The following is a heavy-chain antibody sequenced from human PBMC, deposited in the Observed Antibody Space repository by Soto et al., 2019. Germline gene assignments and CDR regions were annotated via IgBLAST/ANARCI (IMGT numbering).Heavy chain of an antibody. V-gene: IGHV1-69*01. Sequence: QVQLVQSGAEVKKPGSSVKVSCKASGGTFSSYAISWVRQAPGQGLEWMGGIIPIFGTANYAQKFQGRVTLTADESTSTAYMELSSLRSEDTAVYYCAAGPIVVVPAATLVRSYGMDVWGQGTTVTVSS. CDR3: AAGPIVVVPAATLVRSYGMDV. CDR2: IIPIFGTA. CDR1: GGTFSSYA. J-gene: IGHJ6*02. D-gene: IGHD2-2*01.